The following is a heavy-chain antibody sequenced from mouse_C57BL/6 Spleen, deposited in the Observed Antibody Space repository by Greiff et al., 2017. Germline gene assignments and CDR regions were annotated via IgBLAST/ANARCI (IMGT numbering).Heavy chain of an antibody. CDR2: INYDGSST. J-gene: IGHJ1*03. D-gene: IGHD2-4*01. CDR3: AREGTYDYDWYFDV. CDR1: GFTFSDYY. V-gene: IGHV5-16*01. Sequence: EVHLVESEGGLVQPGSSMKLSCTASGFTFSDYYMAWVRQVPEKGLEWVANINYDGSSTYYLDSLKSRFIISRDNAKNILYLQMSSLKSEDTATYYCAREGTYDYDWYFDVWGTGTTVTVYS.